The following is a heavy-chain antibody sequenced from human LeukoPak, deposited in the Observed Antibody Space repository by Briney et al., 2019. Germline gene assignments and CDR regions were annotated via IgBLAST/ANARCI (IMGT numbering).Heavy chain of an antibody. CDR3: ASYSSTWKYYFDY. D-gene: IGHD6-13*01. Sequence: SETLSLTCTVSGGSISNSSYYWDWIRQPPGKGLEWIGSNYYSGSTYYNPSLKTRVTISVDTTKNQFSLKLSSVTAADTAVYYCASYSSTWKYYFDYWGQGTLVTVSS. V-gene: IGHV4-39*01. CDR2: NYYSGST. J-gene: IGHJ4*02. CDR1: GGSISNSSYY.